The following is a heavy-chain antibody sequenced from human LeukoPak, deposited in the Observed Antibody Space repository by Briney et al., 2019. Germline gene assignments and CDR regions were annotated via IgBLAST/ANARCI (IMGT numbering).Heavy chain of an antibody. J-gene: IGHJ4*02. D-gene: IGHD3-22*01. CDR2: ISAYNGNT. Sequence: GASVKVCGKASGYTFTSYGISWVRQAPGQGLEWMGWISAYNGNTNYAQKLQGRVTMTTDTSTSTAYMELRSLRSNDTAVYYCARAGGYYYDSSGYYALDYWGQGTLVTVSS. CDR3: ARAGGYYYDSSGYYALDY. CDR1: GYTFTSYG. V-gene: IGHV1-18*01.